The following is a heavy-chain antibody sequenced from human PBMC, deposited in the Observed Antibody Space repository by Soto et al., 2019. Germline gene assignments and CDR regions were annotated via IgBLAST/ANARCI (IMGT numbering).Heavy chain of an antibody. J-gene: IGHJ4*02. CDR3: ARDAGDSTRVFDY. Sequence: QVQLVQSGAEVKKPGASVKVSCKASGYSFTTYGISWVRQAPGQGLEWMGWISGYNANTNYARKFQGRVTMTTDTSTTTAYRELRSVRSDDTAVYFCARDAGDSTRVFDYWGQGTLVTVSS. V-gene: IGHV1-18*01. CDR1: GYSFTTYG. D-gene: IGHD7-27*01. CDR2: ISGYNANT.